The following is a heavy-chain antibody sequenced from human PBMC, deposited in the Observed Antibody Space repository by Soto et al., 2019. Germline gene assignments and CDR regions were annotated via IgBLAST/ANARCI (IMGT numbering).Heavy chain of an antibody. CDR2: IYYSGST. CDR1: GGSISSSNW. CDR3: ARAPRGNYGYPSYFDY. J-gene: IGHJ4*02. V-gene: IGHV4-4*02. D-gene: IGHD3-10*01. Sequence: PSETLSLTCAVSGGSISSSNWWSWVRQPPGKGLEWIGSIYYSGSTYYNPSLKSRVTISVDTSKNQFSLKLSSVTAADTAVYYCARAPRGNYGYPSYFDYWGQGTLVTVSS.